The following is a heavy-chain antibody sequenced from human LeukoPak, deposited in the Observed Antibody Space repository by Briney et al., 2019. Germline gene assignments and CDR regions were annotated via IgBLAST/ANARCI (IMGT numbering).Heavy chain of an antibody. Sequence: GGSLRLSCAASGFTFSSYWMSWVRQAPGKGLEWVANIKQDGSEKYYVDSVKGRFTISRDNAKNSLYLQMNSLRAEDTAVYYCARDRDAAVAYFDYWGQGTLVTVSS. D-gene: IGHD4-23*01. CDR1: GFTFSSYW. V-gene: IGHV3-7*01. CDR2: IKQDGSEK. CDR3: ARDRDAAVAYFDY. J-gene: IGHJ4*02.